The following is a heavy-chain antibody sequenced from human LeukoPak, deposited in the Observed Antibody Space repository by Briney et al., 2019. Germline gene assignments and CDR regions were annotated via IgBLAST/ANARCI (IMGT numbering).Heavy chain of an antibody. CDR1: GFTFSSYA. D-gene: IGHD6-19*01. J-gene: IGHJ4*02. V-gene: IGHV3-23*01. CDR2: ISNSGGST. Sequence: GGSLRLSCAASGFTFSSYAMSWVRQAPGKGLEWVSGISNSGGSTNDADSVKGRFTISRDNSKKTLYLQMNSLRAEDTAVYYCAKGSSGWPYYFDYWGQGTLVTVSS. CDR3: AKGSSGWPYYFDY.